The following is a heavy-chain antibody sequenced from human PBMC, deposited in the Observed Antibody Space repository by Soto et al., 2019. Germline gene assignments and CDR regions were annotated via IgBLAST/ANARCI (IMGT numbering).Heavy chain of an antibody. CDR1: GGSISTSDYS. CDR2: IYHTGTT. Sequence: SETLSLTCAVSGGSISTSDYSWSWIRQPPGRGLEWLGSIYHTGTTHYIPSLRNRLTMSLDKSKNQFSLDLTSVTAADTALYYCVRERTIFGVAPGGGVDVWGQGTTVTVSS. D-gene: IGHD3-3*01. J-gene: IGHJ6*02. CDR3: VRERTIFGVAPGGGVDV. V-gene: IGHV4-30-2*01.